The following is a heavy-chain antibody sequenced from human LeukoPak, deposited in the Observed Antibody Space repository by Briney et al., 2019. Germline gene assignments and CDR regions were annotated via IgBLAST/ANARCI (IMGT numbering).Heavy chain of an antibody. Sequence: PGGSLRLSCAATGFTFSSYAKSWVRHAPGKGLEWVSAMTGSGGSTYYADSVKGRFTISGDNSKNTLYLQMNSLRAEDTAVYYCARESSSTWYGSLDYWGQGTLVTVSS. CDR3: ARESSSTWYGSLDY. D-gene: IGHD6-13*01. V-gene: IGHV3-23*01. J-gene: IGHJ4*02. CDR1: GFTFSSYA. CDR2: MTGSGGST.